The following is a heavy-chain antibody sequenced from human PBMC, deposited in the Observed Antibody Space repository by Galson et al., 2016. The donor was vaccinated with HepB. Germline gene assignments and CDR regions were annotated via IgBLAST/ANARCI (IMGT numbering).Heavy chain of an antibody. CDR2: IYPGDSDT. CDR3: ARPVGSAEFDY. CDR1: GYNFTTYW. J-gene: IGHJ4*02. Sequence: QSGAEVKKPGESLKISCKGSGYNFTTYWIVWVRQMPGKGLEWMGMIYPGDSDTSYRVSLPGQVTISANKSISTAYLQWSSLKASDTAMYYCARPVGSAEFDYWGQGILVTVSS. V-gene: IGHV5-51*01.